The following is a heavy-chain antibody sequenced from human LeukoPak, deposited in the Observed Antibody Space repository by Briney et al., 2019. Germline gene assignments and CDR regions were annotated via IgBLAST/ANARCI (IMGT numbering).Heavy chain of an antibody. D-gene: IGHD3-22*01. J-gene: IGHJ5*02. CDR3: VRDPRGIVVSRWFDP. Sequence: SETLSLTCTVSGGSISSSSYYWGWIRQPPGKGLEWIGSIYYSGSTYYNPSLKSRVTISVDTSKIQFSLKLSSVTAAGTAVYYCVRDPRGIVVSRWFDPWGQGTLVTVSS. CDR1: GGSISSSSYY. CDR2: IYYSGST. V-gene: IGHV4-39*02.